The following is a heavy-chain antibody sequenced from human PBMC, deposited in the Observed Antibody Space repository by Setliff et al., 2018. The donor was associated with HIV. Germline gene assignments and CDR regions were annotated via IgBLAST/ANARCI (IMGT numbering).Heavy chain of an antibody. CDR1: GYSFTTYW. CDR2: LYPGDSDI. D-gene: IGHD3-22*01. CDR3: ARAPNSPYYSNFWYADY. V-gene: IGHV5-51*01. J-gene: IGHJ4*02. Sequence: GESLKISCKTSGYSFTTYWIGWVRQMPGKGLEWMAILYPGDSDIRYSPSFQSQVTVSADKSIGTAYLQWNGLKASDTALYFCARAPNSPYYSNFWYADYWGQGTLVTVSS.